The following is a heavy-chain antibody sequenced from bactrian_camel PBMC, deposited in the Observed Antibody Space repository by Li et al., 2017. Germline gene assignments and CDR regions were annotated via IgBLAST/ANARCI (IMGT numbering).Heavy chain of an antibody. CDR3: AWSPGGFCHSRSGYNL. Sequence: QLVESGGGSVQAGGSLRLSRAASGSTSGSYCMGWFRQAPGEEREGVACIYAGAGRTAYADSVKGRFTISQDNAKNTPYLQMNCLKPEDTAMYYCAWSPGGFCHSRSGYNLWGQGTQVTVS. CDR2: IYAGAGRT. V-gene: IGHV3S28*01. J-gene: IGHJ4*01. CDR1: GSTSGSYC. D-gene: IGHD8*01.